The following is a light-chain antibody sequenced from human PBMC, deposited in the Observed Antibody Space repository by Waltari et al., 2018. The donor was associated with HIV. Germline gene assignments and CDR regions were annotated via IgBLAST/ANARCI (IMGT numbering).Light chain of an antibody. V-gene: IGKV4-1*01. J-gene: IGKJ2*01. CDR1: RTLRYSPTNKTY. CDR3: QQNYSIPYT. Sequence: DVVVTQSPDSLSASVGERVTLNCKSSRTLRYSPTNKTYLEWFQQKAGQRPKLLIYCASSRESGVPERFRGSGSGTDFTLTISSLQAEDVAVYYCQQNYSIPYTFGRGTKLDIK. CDR2: CAS.